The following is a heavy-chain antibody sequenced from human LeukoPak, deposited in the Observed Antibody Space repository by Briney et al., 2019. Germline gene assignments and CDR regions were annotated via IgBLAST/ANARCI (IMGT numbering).Heavy chain of an antibody. V-gene: IGHV1-2*06. J-gene: IGHJ4*02. CDR1: GYTFTGYY. D-gene: IGHD5-18*01. CDR2: INPNSGGT. CDR3: ARGAAMVYYFDY. Sequence: ASVKVSCKASGYTFTGYYMHWVRQAPGQGLEWMGRINPNSGGTNYAQKFQGRVTMTRDTSISTAYMELSRLRSEDTAVYYCARGAAMVYYFDYWGQGTLVTVSS.